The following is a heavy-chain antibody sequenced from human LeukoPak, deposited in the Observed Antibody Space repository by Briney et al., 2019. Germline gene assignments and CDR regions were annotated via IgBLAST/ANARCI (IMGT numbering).Heavy chain of an antibody. CDR3: ATTEGYSYGYY. CDR2: IYADGST. CDR1: GLTVSSNY. D-gene: IGHD5-18*01. Sequence: GGSLRLSCTASGLTVSSNYMSWVRQAPGKGLEWVSVIYADGSTYYADSVKGRFTISRDNSKNTLYIQMNSLRAEDTAVHYCATTEGYSYGYYWGQGTLVIVSS. V-gene: IGHV3-53*01. J-gene: IGHJ4*02.